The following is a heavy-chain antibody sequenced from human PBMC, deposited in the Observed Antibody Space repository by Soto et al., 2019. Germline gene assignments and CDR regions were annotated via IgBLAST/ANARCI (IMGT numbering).Heavy chain of an antibody. CDR3: ARRVPYIVRSDSYLDS. V-gene: IGHV6-1*01. Sequence: SQTLSLTCAISGDSVSVNSAAWNWIRQSPSRGLEWLGRTYYRSRWYNDYAVSVKRRITVTPDTSKNQFSLHLNSVTPEDTAVYYCARRVPYIVRSDSYLDSWGQGALVTVSS. CDR1: GDSVSVNSAA. J-gene: IGHJ4*02. D-gene: IGHD2-21*01. CDR2: TYYRSRWYN.